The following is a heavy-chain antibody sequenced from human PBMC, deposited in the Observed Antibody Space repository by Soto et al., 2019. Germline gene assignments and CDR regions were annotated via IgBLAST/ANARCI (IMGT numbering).Heavy chain of an antibody. CDR1: GFTFSSYG. V-gene: IGHV3-30*03. D-gene: IGHD6-19*01. Sequence: QVQLVESGGGVVQPGRSLRLSCAASGFTFSSYGMHWVRQAPGKGLEWVAVISYDGSHKYYADSVKGRFTISRDNSKNPLYLQMNSLRAEDTAVYYCARETEGGWYPFGGQGTLVTVSS. CDR3: ARETEGGWYPF. CDR2: ISYDGSHK. J-gene: IGHJ4*02.